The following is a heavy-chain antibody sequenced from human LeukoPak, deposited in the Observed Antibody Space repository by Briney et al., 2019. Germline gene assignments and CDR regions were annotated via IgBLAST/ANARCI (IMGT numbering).Heavy chain of an antibody. J-gene: IGHJ4*02. Sequence: GGSLRLSCAASGVTFSSYGMHWVRQAPGKGLEWVAVIWYDGSNKYYADSVKGRFTISRDNSKNTLYLQMNSLRAEDTAVYYCARDRGIAAAGTPDYWGQGTLVTVSS. D-gene: IGHD6-13*01. CDR1: GVTFSSYG. CDR2: IWYDGSNK. V-gene: IGHV3-33*01. CDR3: ARDRGIAAAGTPDY.